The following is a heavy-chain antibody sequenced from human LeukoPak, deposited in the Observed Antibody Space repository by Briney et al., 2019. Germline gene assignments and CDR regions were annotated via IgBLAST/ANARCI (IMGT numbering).Heavy chain of an antibody. D-gene: IGHD3-22*01. CDR2: ISYDGSNK. J-gene: IGHJ4*02. CDR1: GFTLGNYW. V-gene: IGHV3-30*18. Sequence: PGGSLRLSCAASGFTLGNYWMHWVRQAPGKGLEWVAVISYDGSNKYYADSVKGRFTISRDNSKNTLYLQMNSLRAEDTAVYYCAKDQGSWYDSSGYYYDYWGQGTLVTVSS. CDR3: AKDQGSWYDSSGYYYDY.